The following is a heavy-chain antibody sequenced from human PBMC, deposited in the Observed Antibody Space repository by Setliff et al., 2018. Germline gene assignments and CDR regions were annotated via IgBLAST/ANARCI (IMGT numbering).Heavy chain of an antibody. CDR3: ARVRYRGDRAQKGGPRHAFDV. Sequence: ASVKVSCKASGDTFSSHVITWVRQAPGQGFEWMGGIIPLLGIPNYAQKFQGRVTINADKSTNTVYMEVSSLRSEDTAVYHCARVRYRGDRAQKGGPRHAFDVWGQGTMVTVSS. J-gene: IGHJ3*01. D-gene: IGHD2-2*01. V-gene: IGHV1-69*10. CDR1: GDTFSSHV. CDR2: IIPLLGIP.